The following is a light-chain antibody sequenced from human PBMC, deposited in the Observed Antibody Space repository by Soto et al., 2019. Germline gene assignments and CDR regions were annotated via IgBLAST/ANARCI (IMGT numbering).Light chain of an antibody. J-gene: IGLJ2*01. Sequence: QSVLTQSASASASRGSSVQLNCTLSSGHSSYIIAWHHQQPGKAPRYLMNLEGSASYNEGSGVPDRFSGSSSGADRYLTISNLQFEDEATYYCEPWDSNTRVFGGGTKLTVL. CDR3: EPWDSNTRV. CDR1: SGHSSYI. V-gene: IGLV4-60*02. CDR2: LEGSASY.